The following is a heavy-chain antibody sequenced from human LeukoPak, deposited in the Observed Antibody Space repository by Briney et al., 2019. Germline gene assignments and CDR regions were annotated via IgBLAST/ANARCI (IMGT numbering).Heavy chain of an antibody. D-gene: IGHD3-9*01. V-gene: IGHV4-59*01. CDR3: ARNAYDFLTGHLVYTDV. CDR1: GGSISTYY. CDR2: IYYSGST. Sequence: SETLSLTCTVSGGSISTYYRTWIRQPPRKGLEWIGYIYYSGSTNYNPSLKSRVTISIDTSKNQFSLRLSSVTAADTAMYYCARNAYDFLTGHLVYTDVWGKGTTVTVSS. J-gene: IGHJ6*03.